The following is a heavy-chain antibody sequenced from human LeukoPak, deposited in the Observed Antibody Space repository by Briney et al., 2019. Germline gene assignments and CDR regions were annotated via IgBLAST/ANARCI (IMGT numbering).Heavy chain of an antibody. D-gene: IGHD6-19*01. Sequence: PSETLSLTCTVSGGSISSSSYYWGWNRQGQGKGLEWIGSIYYSVSTYYNPSLKSRVTISVDTSKNQFSLKLSSVTAADTAVYYCARRAGWYRYYFDYWGQGTLVTVSS. CDR2: IYYSVST. V-gene: IGHV4-39*01. CDR1: GGSISSSSYY. J-gene: IGHJ4*02. CDR3: ARRAGWYRYYFDY.